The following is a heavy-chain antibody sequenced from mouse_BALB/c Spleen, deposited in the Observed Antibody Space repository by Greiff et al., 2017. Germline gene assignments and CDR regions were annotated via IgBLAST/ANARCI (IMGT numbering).Heavy chain of an antibody. D-gene: IGHD2-1*01. Sequence: EVKLMESGGGLVKPGGSLKLSCAASGFTFSSYTMSWVRQTPEKRLEWVATISSGGSYTYYPDSVKGRFTISRDNAKNTLYLQMSSLKSEDTAMYYCTRDYGNYGGYFDYWGQGTTLTVSS. CDR1: GFTFSSYT. J-gene: IGHJ2*01. V-gene: IGHV5-6-4*01. CDR3: TRDYGNYGGYFDY. CDR2: ISSGGSYT.